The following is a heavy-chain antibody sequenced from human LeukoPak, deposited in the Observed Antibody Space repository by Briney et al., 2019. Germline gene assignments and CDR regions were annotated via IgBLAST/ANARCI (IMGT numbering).Heavy chain of an antibody. V-gene: IGHV4-34*01. CDR2: INHSGSS. J-gene: IGHJ4*02. Sequence: PSETLSLTCAVYGGSLSGYYWSWIRQPPGKGLEWIGGINHSGSSNHNPSLKSRVTISLDTSKNQFSLKLSSVTAADTAVYYCARFHVSSGYYYFDYWGQGTLVTVSS. CDR3: ARFHVSSGYYYFDY. D-gene: IGHD3-22*01. CDR1: GGSLSGYY.